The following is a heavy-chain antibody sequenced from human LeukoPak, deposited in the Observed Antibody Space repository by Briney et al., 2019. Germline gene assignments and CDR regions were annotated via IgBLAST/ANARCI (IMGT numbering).Heavy chain of an antibody. Sequence: PSETLSLTCTVSGGSISSSRYYWGWIRQPPGKGLEWVGGIYYSGTTYYNPSLKSRVTISVDTSKNQFSLKLSSVTAADTAVYYCARRGLLGFGVVTSYFDYWGQGTLVTVSS. CDR2: IYYSGTT. D-gene: IGHD3-3*01. CDR3: ARRGLLGFGVVTSYFDY. CDR1: GGSISSSRYY. V-gene: IGHV4-39*07. J-gene: IGHJ4*02.